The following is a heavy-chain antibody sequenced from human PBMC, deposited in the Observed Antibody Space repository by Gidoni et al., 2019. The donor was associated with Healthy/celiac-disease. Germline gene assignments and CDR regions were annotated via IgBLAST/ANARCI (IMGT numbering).Heavy chain of an antibody. CDR1: GYTFTGYY. CDR3: ARSEVRGPHDSLDY. D-gene: IGHD3-22*01. J-gene: IGHJ4*02. Sequence: QVQLVQSGAEVKKPGASVKVSCKASGYTFTGYYMHWVRQAPGQGLEWMGWINPNRGGTNYAQTFPGWVTMTRDTSISTAYMELSRLRSDDTAVYYCARSEVRGPHDSLDYWGQGTLVTVSS. V-gene: IGHV1-2*04. CDR2: INPNRGGT.